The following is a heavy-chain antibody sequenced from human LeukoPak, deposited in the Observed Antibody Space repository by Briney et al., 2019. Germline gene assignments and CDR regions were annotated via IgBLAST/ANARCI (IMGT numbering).Heavy chain of an antibody. J-gene: IGHJ4*02. CDR3: AKDSSSLTGGTDY. CDR1: GFPFYDYA. V-gene: IGHV3-43*02. D-gene: IGHD7-27*01. CDR2: ISGDGGST. Sequence: GGSLRLSCSASGFPFYDYAMHWVRQAPGKGLELVSLISGDGGSTYYADSVKGRFTITRDNSKNSLYLQMNSLRTEYTALYYCAKDSSSLTGGTDYWGQGTLVTVSS.